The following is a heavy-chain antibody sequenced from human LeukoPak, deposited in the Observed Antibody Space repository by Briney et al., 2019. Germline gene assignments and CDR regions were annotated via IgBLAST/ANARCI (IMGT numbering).Heavy chain of an antibody. V-gene: IGHV3-23*01. J-gene: IGHJ2*01. D-gene: IGHD6-13*01. Sequence: GGSLRLSCAASGFTFSNYAMSWVRQAPGKGLECVSAISDSGDKTDYADSVRGRFTIYRDNAKSSLYLQMNSLRADDTAVYYCTREGNWYFDLWGRGTLVTVSS. CDR2: ISDSGDKT. CDR1: GFTFSNYA. CDR3: TREGNWYFDL.